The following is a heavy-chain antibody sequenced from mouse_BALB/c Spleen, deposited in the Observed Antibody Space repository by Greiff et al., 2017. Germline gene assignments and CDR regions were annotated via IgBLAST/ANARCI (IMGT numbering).Heavy chain of an antibody. Sequence: EVQLVESGGDLVKPGGSLKLSCAASGFTFSSYGLSWVRRTPDKRLEWVATISSGGSYTYYPDSVKGRFTISRDNAKNTLYLQMSSLKSEDTAMYYGAGHGSSGYFAYWGQGTLVTVSA. V-gene: IGHV5-6*01. CDR2: ISSGGSYT. CDR3: AGHGSSGYFAY. J-gene: IGHJ3*01. D-gene: IGHD3-1*01. CDR1: GFTFSSYG.